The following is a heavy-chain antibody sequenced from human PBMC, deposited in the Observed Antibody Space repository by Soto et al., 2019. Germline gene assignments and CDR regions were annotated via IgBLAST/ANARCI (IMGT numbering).Heavy chain of an antibody. V-gene: IGHV1-18*04. CDR3: VRNERDSCRGRKCFYFEY. CDR2: INTYNSDT. J-gene: IGHJ4*02. Sequence: QVHLVQSGAEGKKPGASVKVSCKASGYAFTSYGMSWVRQAPGQGLEWMGWINTYNSDTNSAPRLQGRITMTTDTSTSTAYMELRSLTSDDTAVYYRVRNERDSCRGRKCFYFEYWCQGTLVSVSS. D-gene: IGHD2-21*01. CDR1: GYAFTSYG.